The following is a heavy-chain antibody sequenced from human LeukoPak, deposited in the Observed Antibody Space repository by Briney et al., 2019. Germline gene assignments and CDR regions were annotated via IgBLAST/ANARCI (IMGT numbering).Heavy chain of an antibody. J-gene: IGHJ4*02. CDR2: IYYSGGT. V-gene: IGHV4-39*07. Sequence: SETLSLTCTVSGGSISSTSYYWGWIRQSPGKGLEWIANIYYSGGTYYNPSLESRVTMSVDTSKNQFYLKLSSVTAADTVMYYCARRRFPGTFDYWGQGALVTVSS. D-gene: IGHD6-13*01. CDR3: ARRRFPGTFDY. CDR1: GGSISSTSYY.